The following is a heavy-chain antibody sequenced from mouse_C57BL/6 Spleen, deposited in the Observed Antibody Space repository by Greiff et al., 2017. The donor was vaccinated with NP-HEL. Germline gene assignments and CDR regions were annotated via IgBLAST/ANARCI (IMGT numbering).Heavy chain of an antibody. J-gene: IGHJ2*01. CDR2: ISGGGGNT. CDR3: ARHAGTGYFDY. D-gene: IGHD4-1*01. V-gene: IGHV5-9*01. CDR1: GFTFSSYT. Sequence: EVKVVESGGGLVKPGGSLKLSCAASGFTFSSYTMSWVRQTPEKRLEWVATISGGGGNTYYPDSVKGRFTISRDNAKNTLYLQMSSLRSEDTALYYCARHAGTGYFDYWGQGTTLTVSS.